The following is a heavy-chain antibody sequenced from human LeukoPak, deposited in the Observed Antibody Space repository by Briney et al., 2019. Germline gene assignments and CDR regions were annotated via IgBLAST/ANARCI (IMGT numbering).Heavy chain of an antibody. CDR2: IWYDGSNK. CDR1: GFTFSSYG. D-gene: IGHD2-2*01. Sequence: GGSLRLSCAASGFTFSSYGMHWVRQAPGKGLGWVAVIWYDGSNKYYADSVKGRFTISRDNSKNTLYLQMNSLRAEDTAVYYCATELGVVVVPAADYWGQGTLVTVSS. V-gene: IGHV3-33*01. J-gene: IGHJ4*02. CDR3: ATELGVVVVPAADY.